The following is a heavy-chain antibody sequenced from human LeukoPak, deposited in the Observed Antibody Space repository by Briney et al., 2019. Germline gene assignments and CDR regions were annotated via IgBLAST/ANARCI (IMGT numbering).Heavy chain of an antibody. V-gene: IGHV1-8*02. D-gene: IGHD1-7*01. Sequence: GASVKVSCKASGYTFTSYGISWVRQATGQGLEWMGWMNPNSGNTDYAQKFQGRVTMTRNTSISTAYMELSSLRSDDTAVYYCARAGRTYNWFDPWGQGTLVTVSS. CDR1: GYTFTSYG. CDR3: ARAGRTYNWFDP. J-gene: IGHJ5*02. CDR2: MNPNSGNT.